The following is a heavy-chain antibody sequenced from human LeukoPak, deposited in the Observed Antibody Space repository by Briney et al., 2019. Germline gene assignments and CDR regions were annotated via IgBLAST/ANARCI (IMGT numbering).Heavy chain of an antibody. Sequence: GGSLRLSCAASGFTFSSYSMNWVRQAPGKGLEWVSSISVSGSSIHYADSVKGRFTISRDNAKNSLYLQMNSLRAEDTAVYYCARVGGQQLVLPSYYFDYWGQGTLVTVSS. CDR3: ARVGGQQLVLPSYYFDY. CDR2: ISVSGSSI. CDR1: GFTFSSYS. D-gene: IGHD6-13*01. V-gene: IGHV3-21*01. J-gene: IGHJ4*02.